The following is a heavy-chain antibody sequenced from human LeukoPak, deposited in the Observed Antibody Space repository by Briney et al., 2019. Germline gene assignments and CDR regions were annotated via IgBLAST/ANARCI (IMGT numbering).Heavy chain of an antibody. J-gene: IGHJ4*02. D-gene: IGHD3-22*01. V-gene: IGHV1-18*01. CDR3: ARVTYDSSGYYENY. CDR1: GYTFTSYG. Sequence: ASVKVSCKAYGYTFTSYGISWVRQAPGQGLEWMGWISAYNGNTNYAQKLQGRVTMTTDTSTSTAYMELRSLRSDDTAVYYCARVTYDSSGYYENYWGQGTLVTVSS. CDR2: ISAYNGNT.